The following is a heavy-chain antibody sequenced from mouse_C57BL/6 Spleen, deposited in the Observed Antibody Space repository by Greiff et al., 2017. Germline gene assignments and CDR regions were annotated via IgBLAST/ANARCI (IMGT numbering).Heavy chain of an antibody. CDR3: ASGGNYVWFAY. Sequence: VQLVESGPELVRPGVSVKISCKGSGYTFTDYAMHWVKQSHAKSLEWIGVISTYYGDASYTQKFKDKATMTVDKSSSTAYMERARLTSEDSAVYYGASGGNYVWFAYWGQGTLVTVSA. CDR2: ISTYYGDA. CDR1: GYTFTDYA. J-gene: IGHJ3*01. V-gene: IGHV1-67*01. D-gene: IGHD2-1*01.